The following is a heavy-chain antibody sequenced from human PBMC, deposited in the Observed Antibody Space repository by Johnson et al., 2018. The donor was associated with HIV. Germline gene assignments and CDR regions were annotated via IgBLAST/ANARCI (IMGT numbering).Heavy chain of an antibody. CDR2: IRYDGSNK. Sequence: VQLVESGGGVVQPGGSLRLSCAASEFAFRSYDMHWVRQAPGKGLEWVAFIRYDGSNKYHTDSVKGRFTISRDNSKNTLYLQMNSLRAEDTAFYYCASLTFDIWGQGTMVTVSS. V-gene: IGHV3-30*02. J-gene: IGHJ3*02. CDR3: ASLTFDI. CDR1: EFAFRSYD.